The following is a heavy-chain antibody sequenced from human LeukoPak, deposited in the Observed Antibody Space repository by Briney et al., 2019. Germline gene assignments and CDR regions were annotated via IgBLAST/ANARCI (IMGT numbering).Heavy chain of an antibody. J-gene: IGHJ6*02. V-gene: IGHV1-3*01. CDR2: INAGNGKP. Sequence: ASVKVSCKASGYTFTSYAMHWVRQAPGQRLEWMGWINAGNGKPKYSQKFQGRVTITRDTSASTAYMELSSLRSEDTAVYYCARDGSVSRVYSYGYYEMDYYYGMDVWGQGTTVTVSS. D-gene: IGHD5-18*01. CDR1: GYTFTSYA. CDR3: ARDGSVSRVYSYGYYEMDYYYGMDV.